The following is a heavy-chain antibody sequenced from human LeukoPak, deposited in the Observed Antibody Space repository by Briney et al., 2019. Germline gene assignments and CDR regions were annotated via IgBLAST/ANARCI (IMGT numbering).Heavy chain of an antibody. CDR3: ARRAGAYSHPYDY. Sequence: GGSLRLSCAASGFTFSSSGMHWVRQAPGKGLEWVAFIRCGGSHKYYADSVKGRFTISRDNSKNTLYLQMNSLRAEDTAVYYCARRAGAYSHPYDYWGQGTLVTVSS. CDR2: IRCGGSHK. J-gene: IGHJ4*02. V-gene: IGHV3-30*02. CDR1: GFTFSSSG. D-gene: IGHD4/OR15-4a*01.